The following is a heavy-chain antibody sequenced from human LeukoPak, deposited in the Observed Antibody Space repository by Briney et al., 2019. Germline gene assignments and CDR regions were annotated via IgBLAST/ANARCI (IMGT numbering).Heavy chain of an antibody. CDR2: INPNAGGT. Sequence: ASVKVSCKASGYTFTGYYMHWVRQAPGQGLEWMGWINPNAGGTNYAQKFQGRVTMTRDSSISTAYMELSRLRSDDTAVYYCATLYGDYVSSDYWGQGTLVTVSS. D-gene: IGHD4-17*01. CDR3: ATLYGDYVSSDY. V-gene: IGHV1-2*02. J-gene: IGHJ4*02. CDR1: GYTFTGYY.